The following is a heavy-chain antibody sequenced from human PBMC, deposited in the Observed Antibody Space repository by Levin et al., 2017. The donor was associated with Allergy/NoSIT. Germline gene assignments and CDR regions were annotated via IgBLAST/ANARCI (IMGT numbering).Heavy chain of an antibody. CDR1: GFRFSSYW. V-gene: IGHV3-74*01. CDR2: INSDASTT. Sequence: GGSLRLSCAASGFRFSSYWVHWVRQAPGKGLVWVSRINSDASTTNYADSVKGRFTISRDNSKNTLYLQMNSLRVEDTAVYYCARDLGAPNYYHYNMDVWGKGTTVTVSS. CDR3: ARDLGAPNYYHYNMDV. D-gene: IGHD3-16*01. J-gene: IGHJ6*03.